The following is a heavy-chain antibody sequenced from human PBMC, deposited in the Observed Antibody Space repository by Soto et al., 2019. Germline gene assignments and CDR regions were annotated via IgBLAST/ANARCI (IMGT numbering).Heavy chain of an antibody. CDR1: GDLFNNYA. D-gene: IGHD2-2*01. CDR2: ISPLFSTT. V-gene: IGHV1-69*01. Sequence: QVQLVQSGAEVKEPGSSVKVSCKATGDLFNNYAVNWVRQAPGQGLEWMGRISPLFSTTNYAQKFKGRVTIGADELTNIVYLELSHLESEDTAMYYCSASSSVSAAGYFKFWGQGTLVTVSP. CDR3: SASSSVSAAGYFKF. J-gene: IGHJ4*02.